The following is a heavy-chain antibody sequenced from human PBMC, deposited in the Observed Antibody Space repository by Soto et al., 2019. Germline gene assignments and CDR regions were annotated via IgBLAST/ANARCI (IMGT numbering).Heavy chain of an antibody. V-gene: IGHV3-30-3*01. CDR3: ARVTPGNNLYYFSGLDV. CDR2: VSYDGINT. Sequence: GGSLRLSCASSGFPFSSYAMSCFRQAPGNGLQWVALVSYDGINTYYADSVKGRFTISRDNSKNTLYLQMNSLRPEDTGAYYCARVTPGNNLYYFSGLDVWGQGTSVTVSS. D-gene: IGHD3-22*01. J-gene: IGHJ6*02. CDR1: GFPFSSYA.